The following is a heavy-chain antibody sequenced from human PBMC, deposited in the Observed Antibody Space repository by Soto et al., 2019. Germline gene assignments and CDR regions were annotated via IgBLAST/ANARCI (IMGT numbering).Heavy chain of an antibody. J-gene: IGHJ4*02. CDR2: IYHSGST. CDR3: ARYFRGVISPCDY. D-gene: IGHD3-10*01. V-gene: IGHV4-59*08. Sequence: SETLSLTCTVSGGSISSYYWSWIRQPPGKGLEWIGYIYHSGSTNYNPSLKSRVTISVDTSKNQFSLKLSSVTAADTAVYYCARYFRGVISPCDYWGQGTLVTVS. CDR1: GGSISSYY.